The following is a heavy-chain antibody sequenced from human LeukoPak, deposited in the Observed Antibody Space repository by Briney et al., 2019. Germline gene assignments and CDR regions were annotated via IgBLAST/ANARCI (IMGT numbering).Heavy chain of an antibody. V-gene: IGHV4-39*01. CDR3: AKSPPTTVITLDS. CDR1: GGSISGSNYY. J-gene: IGHJ4*02. D-gene: IGHD4-17*01. Sequence: PSETLSLTCTVSGGSISGSNYYWGWIRQPPGKGLEWIGSIHYSGNTYYIPPLKSRVTISVDTSKNQFSLKLTSVTAADTAVCYCAKSPPTTVITLDSWGQGILVTVSS. CDR2: IHYSGNT.